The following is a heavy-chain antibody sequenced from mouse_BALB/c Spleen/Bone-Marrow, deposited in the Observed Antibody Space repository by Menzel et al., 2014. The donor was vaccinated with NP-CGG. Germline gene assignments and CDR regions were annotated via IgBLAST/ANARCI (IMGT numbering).Heavy chain of an antibody. V-gene: IGHV1-69*02. CDR2: IYPSDNYT. CDR1: GYTFTSYW. D-gene: IGHD2-3*01. J-gene: IGHJ2*01. Sequence: ESGAELVRPGASVKLSCKASGYTFTSYWINWVKQRPGQGLEWIGNIYPSDNYTNYNQKFKDKATLTVDKSSSTAYMQLSSPTSEDSAVYYCTRTYEYFDYWGQGTTLTVSS. CDR3: TRTYEYFDY.